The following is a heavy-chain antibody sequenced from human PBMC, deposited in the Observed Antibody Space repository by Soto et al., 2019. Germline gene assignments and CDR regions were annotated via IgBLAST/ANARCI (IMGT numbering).Heavy chain of an antibody. CDR3: ARVDYDYVWGSYRDLQPFDY. CDR1: GGSISSGGYY. Sequence: SETLSLTCTVSGGSISSGGYYWSWIRQPPGKGLEWIGYIYYSGSTYYNPSLKSRVTISVDTSKNQFSLKLSSVTAADTAVYYCARVDYDYVWGSYRDLQPFDYWGQGTLVTVSS. CDR2: IYYSGST. J-gene: IGHJ4*02. D-gene: IGHD3-16*02. V-gene: IGHV4-31*03.